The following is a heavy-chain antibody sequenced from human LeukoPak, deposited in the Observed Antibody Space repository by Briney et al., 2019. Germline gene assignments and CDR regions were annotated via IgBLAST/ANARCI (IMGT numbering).Heavy chain of an antibody. J-gene: IGHJ1*01. V-gene: IGHV1-2*02. CDR3: AREDYYDSSGYYKNKEYFQH. D-gene: IGHD3-22*01. Sequence: ASVSVSFTASGYTFTVYYMHWVRQAPGQGLEWMGWINPNSGGTNYAQMFQGRVTMTRDTSISTAYMELSRLRSDETAVYYCAREDYYDSSGYYKNKEYFQHWGQGTLVTVSS. CDR1: GYTFTVYY. CDR2: INPNSGGT.